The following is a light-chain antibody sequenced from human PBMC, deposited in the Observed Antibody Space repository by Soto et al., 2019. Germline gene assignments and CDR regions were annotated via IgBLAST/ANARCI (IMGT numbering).Light chain of an antibody. CDR1: QSVSNN. V-gene: IGKV3-15*01. J-gene: IGKJ1*01. CDR2: GAS. CDR3: QQYDNWPWS. Sequence: ETVMTQSPATLSVSPGERATLSCSASQSVSNNLAWYQHKPGQAPRLLIYGASTRATDIPGRFSGSGSGTDFTPTISSLQSEYFAIYYCQQYDNWPWSFGQGTQVEIK.